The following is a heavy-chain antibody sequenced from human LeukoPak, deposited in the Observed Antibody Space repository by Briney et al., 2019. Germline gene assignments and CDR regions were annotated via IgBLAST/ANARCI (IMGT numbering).Heavy chain of an antibody. CDR2: INWNGDST. J-gene: IGHJ4*02. D-gene: IGHD6-19*01. Sequence: TGGSLTLSCEASGFRFDDHGMSWVRQAPGKGLEWVSGINWNGDSTGYGDSVKGRFTISRDNAKNSLYLQMNSLRAEDTALYYCAGGDRNGWYFDYWGQGVLVTVSS. CDR1: GFRFDDHG. V-gene: IGHV3-20*04. CDR3: AGGDRNGWYFDY.